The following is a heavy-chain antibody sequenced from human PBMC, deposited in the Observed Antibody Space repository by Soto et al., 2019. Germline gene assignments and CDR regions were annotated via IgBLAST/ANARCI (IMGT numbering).Heavy chain of an antibody. D-gene: IGHD3-10*01. J-gene: IGHJ4*02. CDR3: ARSVGGSNVNFDY. CDR1: GYTFTSYD. CDR2: MNPDSGDT. V-gene: IGHV1-8*01. Sequence: QVQLVQSGAEVRTPGASVKVSCKASGYTFTSYDINWVRQATGQGPEWMGWMNPDSGDTGYVQNFQGRVTXTXNXXISTAYMELSSLRSEDTAVYYCARSVGGSNVNFDYWGQGTLVTVSS.